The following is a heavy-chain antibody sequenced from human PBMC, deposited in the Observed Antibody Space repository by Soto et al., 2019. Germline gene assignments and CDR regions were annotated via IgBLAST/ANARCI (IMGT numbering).Heavy chain of an antibody. J-gene: IGHJ4*02. D-gene: IGHD6-19*01. CDR1: GFTFSSYG. CDR3: AKDKPYSSGCLAY. Sequence: GGSLRLSCAASGFTFSSYGMHWVRQAPGKGLEWVAVISYDGSNKYYADSVKGRFTISRDNSKNTLYLQMNSLRAEDTAVYYCAKDKPYSSGCLAYWGQGTLVTVSS. V-gene: IGHV3-30*18. CDR2: ISYDGSNK.